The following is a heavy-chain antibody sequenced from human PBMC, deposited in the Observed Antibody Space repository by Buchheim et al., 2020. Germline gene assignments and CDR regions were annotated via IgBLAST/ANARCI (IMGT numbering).Heavy chain of an antibody. Sequence: EVQVLESGGGLVQPGGALRLSCAASGFTFYNHGMNWVRQAPGKGLEWVSGVSPRGDSTYYADSVKGRFTISRDNSKNTLHLQMNSLRADDTAVYFCARAMTTVTTSFDSWCQGT. CDR2: VSPRGDST. V-gene: IGHV3-23*01. CDR1: GFTFYNHG. CDR3: ARAMTTVTTSFDS. J-gene: IGHJ4*02. D-gene: IGHD4-17*01.